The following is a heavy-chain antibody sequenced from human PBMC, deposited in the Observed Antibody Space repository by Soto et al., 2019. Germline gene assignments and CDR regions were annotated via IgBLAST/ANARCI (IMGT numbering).Heavy chain of an antibody. CDR2: MSRTGDNT. Sequence: LRLSCAAPGFTFSIYAMTWVRQSPGKGLEWVSSMSRTGDNTYYADSVKGRFTISRDNSKNTLYLQMNSLRAEDTAIYYCAKDQSNSNPLYYFDFWGPGTLVTVSS. V-gene: IGHV3-23*01. CDR3: AKDQSNSNPLYYFDF. CDR1: GFTFSIYA. D-gene: IGHD3-22*01. J-gene: IGHJ4*02.